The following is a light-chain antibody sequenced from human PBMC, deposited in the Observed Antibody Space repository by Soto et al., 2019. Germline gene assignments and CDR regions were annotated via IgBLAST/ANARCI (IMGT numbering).Light chain of an antibody. CDR3: QVWDRTSDLVV. CDR2: YDN. CDR1: NIGSEN. J-gene: IGLJ2*01. V-gene: IGLV3-21*04. Sequence: SYELTQPPSVSVAPGETARITCGGNNIGSENVHWYQQTPGQAPVLVIFYDNDRPSGIPERFSGSNSGNTATLTISRVEAGDEADYYCQVWDRTSDLVVFGGGTKLTVL.